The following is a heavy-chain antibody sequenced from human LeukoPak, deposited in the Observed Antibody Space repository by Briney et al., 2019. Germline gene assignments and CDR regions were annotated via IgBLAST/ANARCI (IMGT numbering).Heavy chain of an antibody. Sequence: GGSLRLSCVVSGFSFSSSWMHWVRQVPGKGLVWVSRINDDETSTSYAEFVKGRFTISRDNAKNTLFLQMGSLTTDDMGLYFCARDRSGAFDYWGQGTLVTVSS. J-gene: IGHJ4*02. CDR3: ARDRSGAFDY. CDR1: GFSFSSSW. V-gene: IGHV3-74*01. CDR2: INDDETST. D-gene: IGHD6-19*01.